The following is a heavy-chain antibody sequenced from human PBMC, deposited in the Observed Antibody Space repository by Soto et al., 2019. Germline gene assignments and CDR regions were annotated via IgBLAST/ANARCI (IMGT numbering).Heavy chain of an antibody. CDR3: AREIIAVMAAIRWFDP. CDR2: IRGDGSST. CDR1: GFTFSSHW. Sequence: EVQLVESGGGLVQPGGSLRLSCVGYGFTFSSHWMHWVRQTPGKGPVWVSRIRGDGSSTAYAESVRGRFAISRDNAKNTLYLQMNNLRAEDSAVYFCAREIIAVMAAIRWFDPWGLGTQVTVSS. D-gene: IGHD6-19*01. V-gene: IGHV3-74*01. J-gene: IGHJ5*02.